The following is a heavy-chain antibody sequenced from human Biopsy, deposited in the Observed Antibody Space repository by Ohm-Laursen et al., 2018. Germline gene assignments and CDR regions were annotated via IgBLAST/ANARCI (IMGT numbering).Heavy chain of an antibody. V-gene: IGHV4-39*01. J-gene: IGHJ5*02. CDR3: ARHPTGFWFDP. CDR1: GGSVSDSFHF. CDR2: IYNTETT. Sequence: GTLSLTCSVSGGSVSDSFHFWSWIRQPPGKGLEWIGSIYNTETTFYNPSLKSRVTISVDTSTNQFSLKVSSVTAADTALYFCARHPTGFWFDPWGHGTLVTVSS.